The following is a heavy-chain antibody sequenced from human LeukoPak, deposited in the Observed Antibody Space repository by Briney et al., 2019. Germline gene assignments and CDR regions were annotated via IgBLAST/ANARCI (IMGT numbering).Heavy chain of an antibody. CDR3: ARALIYCSGGSCFSDY. D-gene: IGHD2-15*01. Sequence: GASVKVSCKASGYTFTGYYMHWVRQAPGQGLEWMGWINPNSGGTNYAQKFQGRVTMTRDTSISTAYMELSRLRSADTAVYYCARALIYCSGGSCFSDYWGQGTLATVSS. J-gene: IGHJ4*02. CDR2: INPNSGGT. CDR1: GYTFTGYY. V-gene: IGHV1-2*02.